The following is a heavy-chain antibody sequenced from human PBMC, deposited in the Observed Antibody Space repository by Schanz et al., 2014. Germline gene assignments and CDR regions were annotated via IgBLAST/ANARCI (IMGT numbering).Heavy chain of an antibody. CDR1: GFTFSSYS. CDR3: VRGGSGSHYRLDY. V-gene: IGHV3-48*01. D-gene: IGHD1-26*01. CDR2: ISGSSRTI. J-gene: IGHJ4*02. Sequence: ESGGGLVLPGGSLRLSCAASGFTFSSYSMNWVRQAPGKGLEWVSYISGSSRTIYYADSMKGRFTVSRDNAENALYLQMNSLRAEDTGLYFCVRGGSGSHYRLDYWGQGTLVTVSS.